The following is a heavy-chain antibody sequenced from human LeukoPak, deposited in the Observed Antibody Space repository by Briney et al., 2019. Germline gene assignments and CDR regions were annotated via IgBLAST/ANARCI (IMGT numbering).Heavy chain of an antibody. D-gene: IGHD2-15*01. CDR3: AKDLRYCSGGSCH. Sequence: PGGSLRLSCAASGFTFSSYATSWVRQAPGKGLEWVSAISGSGGSTYYADSVKGRFTISRDNSKNTLYLQMNSLRTEDTAVYYCAKDLRYCSGGSCHWGQGTLVTVSS. CDR1: GFTFSSYA. V-gene: IGHV3-23*01. J-gene: IGHJ4*02. CDR2: ISGSGGST.